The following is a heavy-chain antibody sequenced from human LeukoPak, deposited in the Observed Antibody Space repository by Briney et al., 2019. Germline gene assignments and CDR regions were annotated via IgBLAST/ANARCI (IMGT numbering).Heavy chain of an antibody. CDR1: GFTFSSYS. CDR2: ISSSSSYI. Sequence: GGSLRLSCAASGFTFSSYSMNWVRQAPGKGLEWVSSISSSSSYIYYADSVKGRFTISRDNAKNSLYLQMNSLRAEDTAVYYCARDPSSSWQSFDYWGQGTLVTVSS. V-gene: IGHV3-21*01. CDR3: ARDPSSSWQSFDY. D-gene: IGHD6-13*01. J-gene: IGHJ4*02.